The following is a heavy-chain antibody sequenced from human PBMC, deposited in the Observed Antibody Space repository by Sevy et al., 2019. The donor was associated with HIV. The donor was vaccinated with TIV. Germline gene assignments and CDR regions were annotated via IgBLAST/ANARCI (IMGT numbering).Heavy chain of an antibody. D-gene: IGHD6-13*01. J-gene: IGHJ4*02. CDR2: ISGSGSST. Sequence: GGSLRLSCAASGFAFSSYAMTWVHQAPGKGLEWVSAISGSGSSTFYTDSVKGRLTISRDNSKNTLYLQMNSLRAEDTAVYYCAKDTIIAPAGTVDYWGQGTLVTVSS. CDR3: AKDTIIAPAGTVDY. CDR1: GFAFSSYA. V-gene: IGHV3-23*01.